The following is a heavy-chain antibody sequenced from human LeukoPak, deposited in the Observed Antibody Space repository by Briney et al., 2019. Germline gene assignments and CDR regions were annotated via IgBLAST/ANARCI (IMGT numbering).Heavy chain of an antibody. CDR2: IYHSGNT. Sequence: SQTLSLTCTVSGDSISSGGYYWSWIRQPPGKGLEWIGYIYHSGNTYYNPSLKSRVTISVDTSKNQFSLKLSSVTAADTAVYYCASGSQGDFYFDYWGQGTLVTVSS. V-gene: IGHV4-30-2*01. J-gene: IGHJ4*02. D-gene: IGHD1-26*01. CDR1: GDSISSGGYY. CDR3: ASGSQGDFYFDY.